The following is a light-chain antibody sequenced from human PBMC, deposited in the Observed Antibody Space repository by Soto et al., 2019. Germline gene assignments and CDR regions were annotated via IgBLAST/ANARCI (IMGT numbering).Light chain of an antibody. V-gene: IGKV1-27*01. CDR1: QGIGNF. CDR2: AAS. CDR3: QKYDSVPFT. J-gene: IGKJ3*01. Sequence: DIQMTQSPSSLSASVGDTVTITCRATQGIGNFLAWYQQKPGKVPELLIYAASTSHSGSRFSGSGSATEFTLTISSLQPEDVATYYCQKYDSVPFTFGPGTKVDLK.